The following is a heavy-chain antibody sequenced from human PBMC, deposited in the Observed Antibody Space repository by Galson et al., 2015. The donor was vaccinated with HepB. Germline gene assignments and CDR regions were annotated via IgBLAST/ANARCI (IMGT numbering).Heavy chain of an antibody. CDR2: TSYSGST. D-gene: IGHD5-18*01. CDR3: ARSPENSYGVGY. V-gene: IGHV4-59*01. J-gene: IGHJ4*02. Sequence: GKGLEWIGYTSYSGSTNYIPSLKSRVTMSMDTSKNQFSPKLSSVTAADTAVYYCARSPENSYGVGYWGQGTLVTVSS.